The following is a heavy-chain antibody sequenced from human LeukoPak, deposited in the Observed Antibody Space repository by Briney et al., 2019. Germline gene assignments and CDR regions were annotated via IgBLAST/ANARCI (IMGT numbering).Heavy chain of an antibody. CDR2: IYTSEST. CDR1: GDSISSGSYY. J-gene: IGHJ6*03. D-gene: IGHD2-21*01. V-gene: IGHV4-61*02. CDR3: AREITSYSRYYYYYYMDV. Sequence: PSETLSLTCTVSGDSISSGSYYWSWIRQPAGKGLEWIGRIYTSESTNYNPSLKSRVTISADTSKNQFSLKLSSVTAADTAVYYCAREITSYSRYYYYYYMDVWGKGTTVTISS.